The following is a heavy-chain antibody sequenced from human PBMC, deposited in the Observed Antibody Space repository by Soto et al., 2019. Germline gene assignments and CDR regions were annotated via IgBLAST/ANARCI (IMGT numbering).Heavy chain of an antibody. V-gene: IGHV3-33*01. J-gene: IGHJ4*02. Sequence: QVQLVESGGGVVQPGRSLRLSCAASGFTFSSYGMHWVRQAPGKGLEWVAVIWYDGSNKYYADSVKGRFTISRDNSKNTLYLQMNSLRAEDRAVYYCARDGPSSSRTMIGYWGQGTLVTVSS. CDR2: IWYDGSNK. CDR3: ARDGPSSSRTMIGY. CDR1: GFTFSSYG. D-gene: IGHD3-22*01.